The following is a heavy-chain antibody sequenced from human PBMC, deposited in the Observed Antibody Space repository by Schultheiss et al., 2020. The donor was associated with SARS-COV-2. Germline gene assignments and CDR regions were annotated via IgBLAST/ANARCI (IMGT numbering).Heavy chain of an antibody. CDR1: GFTFSNYW. CDR3: ARHDYGDYVDY. J-gene: IGHJ4*02. V-gene: IGHV3-7*01. Sequence: GGSLRLSCAVSGFTFSNYWMNWVRQGPGKGLEWVANIKQVGTEKYYVDSVKGRFTISRDNAKNSLYLQMNSLRAEDTAVYYCARHDYGDYVDYWGQGTLVTVAS. D-gene: IGHD4-17*01. CDR2: IKQVGTEK.